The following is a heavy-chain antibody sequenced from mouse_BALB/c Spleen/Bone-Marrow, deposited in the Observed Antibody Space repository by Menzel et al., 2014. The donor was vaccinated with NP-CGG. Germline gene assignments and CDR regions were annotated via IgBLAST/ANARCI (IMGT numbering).Heavy chain of an antibody. Sequence: QVQLKESGPELVKPGASVRISCKASGYTFTSYYIHWVKQRPGQGLEWIGWIYPGNVNAKYNEKFKGKATLTADKSSSTAYMQLISLKSEDSAVYFGARCDTTVVDAIDYRGQGPSVTVSS. D-gene: IGHD1-1*01. V-gene: IGHV1S56*01. CDR2: IYPGNVNA. CDR1: GYTFTSYY. J-gene: IGHJ4*01. CDR3: ARCDTTVVDAIDY.